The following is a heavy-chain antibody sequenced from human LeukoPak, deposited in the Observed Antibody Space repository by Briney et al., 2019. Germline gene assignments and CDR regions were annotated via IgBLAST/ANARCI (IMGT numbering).Heavy chain of an antibody. J-gene: IGHJ4*02. D-gene: IGHD2-2*01. CDR1: GYTLTELS. CDR3: ARDWVWGSSGSTSSLAFDY. Sequence: ASVKVSCKVSGYTLTELSMHWVRQAPGKGLEWMGGFDPEDGETIYAQKFQGRVTITTDESTSTAYMELSSLRSEDTAVYYCARDWVWGSSGSTSSLAFDYWGQGTLVTVSS. CDR2: FDPEDGET. V-gene: IGHV1-24*01.